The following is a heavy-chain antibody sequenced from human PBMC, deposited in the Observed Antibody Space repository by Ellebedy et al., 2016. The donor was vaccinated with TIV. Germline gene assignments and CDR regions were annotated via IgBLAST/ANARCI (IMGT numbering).Heavy chain of an antibody. CDR3: ARVNVDWDSGIYYYGMDV. D-gene: IGHD1-7*01. Sequence: MPSETLSLTCTVSGGSISSSSYYWGWIRQPPGKGLEWIGYIYYSGSTNYNPSLKSRVTISVDTSKNQFSLKLSSVTAADTAVYYCARVNVDWDSGIYYYGMDVWGQGTTVTVSS. J-gene: IGHJ6*02. V-gene: IGHV4-61*05. CDR1: GGSISSSSYY. CDR2: IYYSGST.